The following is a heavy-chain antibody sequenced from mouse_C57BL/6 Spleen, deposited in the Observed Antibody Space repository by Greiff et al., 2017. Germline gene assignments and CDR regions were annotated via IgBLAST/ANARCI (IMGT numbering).Heavy chain of an antibody. CDR2: IHPNSGST. V-gene: IGHV1-64*01. J-gene: IGHJ4*01. D-gene: IGHD1-1*01. CDR1: GYTFTSYW. Sequence: QVQLQQPGAELVKPGASVKLSCKASGYTFTSYWMHWVKQRPGQGLEWIGMIHPNSGSTNYNEKFKSKATLTVDKSSRTAYMQRSSLTSEDSAVYYCASITTVVYYYAMDYWGQGTSVTVSS. CDR3: ASITTVVYYYAMDY.